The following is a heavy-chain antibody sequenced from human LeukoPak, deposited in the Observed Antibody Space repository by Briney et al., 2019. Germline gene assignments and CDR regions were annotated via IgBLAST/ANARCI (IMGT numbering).Heavy chain of an antibody. CDR3: ARDPSTKYYTDS. CDR1: GFTFSSYS. D-gene: IGHD2-2*01. V-gene: IGHV3-48*01. CDR2: ISSSSSTI. Sequence: PGGSLRLSCAASGFTFSSYSMLWVRQAPGKGLEWVSYISSSSSTIYYADSVKGRFTISRDNAKNSLYLQMNTLRAEDTAVYYCARDPSTKYYTDSWGREPWSPSPQ. J-gene: IGHJ4*02.